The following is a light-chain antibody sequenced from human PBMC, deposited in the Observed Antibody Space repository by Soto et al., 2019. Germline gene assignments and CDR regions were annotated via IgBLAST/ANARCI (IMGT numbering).Light chain of an antibody. V-gene: IGKV1-39*01. Sequence: DIQVTQSPPSIASSVLERFTITCRASQDIGNWMTWYQQKPGKAPKLLIYSASTLVRGVPSRFSGSGSGTDFTLTISSLQPEDFATYYCQQSYSTPGITFGQGTRLEIK. CDR1: QDIGNW. J-gene: IGKJ5*01. CDR2: SAS. CDR3: QQSYSTPGIT.